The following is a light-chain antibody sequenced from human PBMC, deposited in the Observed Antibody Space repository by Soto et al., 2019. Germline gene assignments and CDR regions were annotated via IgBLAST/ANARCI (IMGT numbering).Light chain of an antibody. Sequence: DIQLTQSPSSLSASVGDRVTITCRASQSISTYLNWYQQKPGKAPKLLIYSASNLHSGVPSRFSATGSGTDFTLTIGTLPPEDFATYYCQQSYSAPQLTFGGGTEVDFK. V-gene: IGKV1-39*01. CDR1: QSISTY. CDR3: QQSYSAPQLT. CDR2: SAS. J-gene: IGKJ4*01.